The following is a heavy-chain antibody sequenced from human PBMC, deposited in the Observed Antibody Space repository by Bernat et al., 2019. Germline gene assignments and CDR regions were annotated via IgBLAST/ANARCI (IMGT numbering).Heavy chain of an antibody. V-gene: IGHV3-21*01. Sequence: EVQLVESGGGLVQPGGSLRLSCAASGFTFSSYSMNWVRQAPGKGLEWVSSISSSSSYIYYADAVKGRFTISRDNAKNSLYLQMNSLRAEDTAVYYCARGGGSYYATWFDPWGQGTLVTVSS. J-gene: IGHJ5*02. D-gene: IGHD1-26*01. CDR2: ISSSSSYI. CDR1: GFTFSSYS. CDR3: ARGGGSYYATWFDP.